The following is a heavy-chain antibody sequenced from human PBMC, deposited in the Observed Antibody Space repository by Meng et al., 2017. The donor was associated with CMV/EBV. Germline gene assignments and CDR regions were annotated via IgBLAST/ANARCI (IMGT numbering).Heavy chain of an antibody. CDR2: ISSSSTI. Sequence: GGSLRLSCAASGFTFSSYSMNWVRQAPGKGLEWVSYISSSSTIYYADSVKGRFTISRDNAKNSLYLQMNSLRAEDTAVYYCARETWQWLVGVWGQGTTVTVSS. V-gene: IGHV3-48*04. CDR3: ARETWQWLVGV. D-gene: IGHD6-19*01. J-gene: IGHJ6*02. CDR1: GFTFSSYS.